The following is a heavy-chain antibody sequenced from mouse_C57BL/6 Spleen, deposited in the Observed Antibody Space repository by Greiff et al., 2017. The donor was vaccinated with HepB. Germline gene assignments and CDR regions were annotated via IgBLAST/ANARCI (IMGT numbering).Heavy chain of an antibody. CDR3: ATGTWYIDY. D-gene: IGHD4-1*01. CDR1: GYTFTSYW. CDR2: IYPGSGST. J-gene: IGHJ2*01. Sequence: QVQLQQPGAELVKPGASVKMSCKASGYTFTSYWITWVKQRPGQGLEWIGDIYPGSGSTNYNEKFKSKATLTVDKSSSTAYMQLSSLTSEDSAVYYCATGTWYIDYWGQGTTLTVSS. V-gene: IGHV1-55*01.